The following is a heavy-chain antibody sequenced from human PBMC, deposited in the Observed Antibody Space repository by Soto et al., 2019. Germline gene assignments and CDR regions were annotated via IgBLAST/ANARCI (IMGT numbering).Heavy chain of an antibody. CDR3: EKSPPAVAGDFDY. Sequence: QVQLVESGGGVVQPGRSLRLSCAASGFTFSSSGMHWVRQAPGKGLEWVAVTSFDGSSGYYADSVRGRFAISRDNSNNTLYLQMKRLPAADTAVYYCEKSPPAVAGDFDYWGPGTLVTVSS. V-gene: IGHV3-30*18. CDR2: TSFDGSSG. J-gene: IGHJ4*02. D-gene: IGHD6-19*01. CDR1: GFTFSSSG.